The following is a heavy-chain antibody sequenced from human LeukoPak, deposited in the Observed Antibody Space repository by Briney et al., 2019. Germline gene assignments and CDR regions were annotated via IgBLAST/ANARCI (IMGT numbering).Heavy chain of an antibody. CDR3: AMQRIVQNWFDP. J-gene: IGHJ5*02. CDR1: GYTFTGYN. D-gene: IGHD2/OR15-2a*01. Sequence: GASVKVSCKASGYTFTGYNMHWVRRAPGQGLKWMGGIIPIFGTANYAQKFQGRVTITADESTSTAYMELSSLRSEDTAVYYCAMQRIVQNWFDPWGQGTLVTVSS. CDR2: IIPIFGTA. V-gene: IGHV1-69*13.